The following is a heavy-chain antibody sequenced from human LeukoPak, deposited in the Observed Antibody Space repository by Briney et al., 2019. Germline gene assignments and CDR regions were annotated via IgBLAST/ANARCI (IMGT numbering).Heavy chain of an antibody. V-gene: IGHV3-30*04. Sequence: PGGSLRLSCAASGFTFSSYAMHWVRQAPGKGLEWVAVISYDGSNKYYADSVKVRFTISRDNSKNTLYLQMNSLRAEDTAVYYCARGPAMAVGSFDYWGQGTLVTVSS. D-gene: IGHD2-15*01. CDR3: ARGPAMAVGSFDY. CDR1: GFTFSSYA. CDR2: ISYDGSNK. J-gene: IGHJ4*02.